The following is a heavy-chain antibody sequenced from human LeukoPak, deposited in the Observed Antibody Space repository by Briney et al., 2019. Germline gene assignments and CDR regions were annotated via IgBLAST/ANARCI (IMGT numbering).Heavy chain of an antibody. CDR3: ASFRDTDN. V-gene: IGHV3-74*01. CDR1: GLTFSNVW. CDR2: INTAGST. Sequence: GGSLRLSCEVSGLTFSNVWMHWVRQTPGQGLVWVCRINTAGSTVYANPVKGRFTISRDNAKNMVYLQMNSLRTEDTAVYYCASFRDTDNWGRGTMVTVSS. J-gene: IGHJ3*01. D-gene: IGHD2-21*01.